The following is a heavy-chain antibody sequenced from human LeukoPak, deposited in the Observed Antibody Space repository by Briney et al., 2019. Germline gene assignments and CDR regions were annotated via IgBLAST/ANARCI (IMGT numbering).Heavy chain of an antibody. J-gene: IGHJ5*02. CDR1: GYTFTSYG. Sequence: ASVTVSCKASGYTFTSYGISWVRQAPGQGLEWMGWISAYNGNTNYAQKLQGRVTMTTDTSTSTAYMELRSLRSDDTAVYYCARVGKEWELQDWFDPWGQGTLVTVSS. V-gene: IGHV1-18*01. CDR2: ISAYNGNT. D-gene: IGHD1-26*01. CDR3: ARVGKEWELQDWFDP.